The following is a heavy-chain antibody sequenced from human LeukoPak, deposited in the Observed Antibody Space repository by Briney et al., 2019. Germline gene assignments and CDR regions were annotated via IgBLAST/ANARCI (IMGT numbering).Heavy chain of an antibody. CDR2: ISSSSSYI. CDR3: ARGRGTAAVNY. Sequence: GGSLRLSCAASGFTFSSYSMNWVRQAPGKGLEWVSSISSSSSYIYYADSVKGRFTISRGNAKNSLYLQTNSLRAEDTAVYYCARGRGTAAVNYWGQGTLVTVSS. J-gene: IGHJ4*02. CDR1: GFTFSSYS. D-gene: IGHD6-13*01. V-gene: IGHV3-21*01.